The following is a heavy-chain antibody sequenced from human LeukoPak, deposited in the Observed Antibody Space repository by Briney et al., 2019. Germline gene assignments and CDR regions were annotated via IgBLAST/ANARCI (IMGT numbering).Heavy chain of an antibody. CDR3: ARSVGSGWYVYFDY. CDR1: GGSISSYY. D-gene: IGHD6-19*01. J-gene: IGHJ4*02. V-gene: IGHV4-59*01. Sequence: PSETLSLTCTVSGGSISSYYRSWIRQPPGKGLEWIGYIYYSGSTNYNPSLKSRVTISVDTSKNQFSLKLSSVTAADTAVYYCARSVGSGWYVYFDYWGQGTLVTVSS. CDR2: IYYSGST.